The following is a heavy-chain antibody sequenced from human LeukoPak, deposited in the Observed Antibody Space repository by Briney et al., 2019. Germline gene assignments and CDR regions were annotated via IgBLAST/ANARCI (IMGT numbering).Heavy chain of an antibody. Sequence: PSETLSLTCALSGYSISSGYYGGWIRQSPGKGLEWIGTIFDSGSIYYNPSLKSRVTLSVDTSKNQFSMKLNSVNAADTAVYYCARMGISYYYDSSTYYPVAFDVWGQGTMVTVSS. D-gene: IGHD3-22*01. CDR1: GYSISSGYY. V-gene: IGHV4-38-2*01. CDR2: IFDSGSI. CDR3: ARMGISYYYDSSTYYPVAFDV. J-gene: IGHJ3*01.